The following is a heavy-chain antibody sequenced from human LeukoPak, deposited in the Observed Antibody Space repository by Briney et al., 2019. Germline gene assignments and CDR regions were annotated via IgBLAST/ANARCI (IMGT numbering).Heavy chain of an antibody. CDR3: ARGRSNYYGMDV. CDR1: GGSFSGYY. Sequence: PSETLSLTCAVYGGSFSGYYWSWIRQPPGKGLEWIGEINHSGSTNYNPSLKSRVTISVDTSKNQFSLKVSSVTAADTAVYYRARGRSNYYGMDVWGQGTTVTVSS. V-gene: IGHV4-34*01. J-gene: IGHJ6*02. D-gene: IGHD1-26*01. CDR2: INHSGST.